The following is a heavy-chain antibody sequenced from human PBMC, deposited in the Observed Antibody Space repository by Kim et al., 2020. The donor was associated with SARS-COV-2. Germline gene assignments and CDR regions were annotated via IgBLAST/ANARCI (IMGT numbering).Heavy chain of an antibody. CDR3: ARDDGSSGWYTWFDP. V-gene: IGHV1-2*02. D-gene: IGHD6-19*01. J-gene: IGHJ5*02. CDR2: INPNSGGT. Sequence: ASVKVSCKASGYTFTGYYMHWVRQAPGQGLGWMGWINPNSGGTNYAQKFQGRVTMTRDTSISTAYMELSRLRSDDTAVYYCARDDGSSGWYTWFDPWGQGTLVTVSS. CDR1: GYTFTGYY.